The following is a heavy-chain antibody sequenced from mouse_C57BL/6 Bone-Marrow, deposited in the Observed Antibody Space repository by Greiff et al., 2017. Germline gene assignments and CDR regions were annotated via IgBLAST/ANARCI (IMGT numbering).Heavy chain of an antibody. V-gene: IGHV1-81*01. CDR2: IYPRSGNT. CDR1: GYTFTSYG. Sequence: VQLQQSGAELARPGASVKLSCKASGYTFTSYGISWVKQRTGQGLEWIGEIYPRSGNTYYNEKFKGKATLTAATSSSTAYMELRSLTSEDSAVYFCARKGAQGFDYWGQGTTLTVSS. J-gene: IGHJ2*01. D-gene: IGHD3-2*02. CDR3: ARKGAQGFDY.